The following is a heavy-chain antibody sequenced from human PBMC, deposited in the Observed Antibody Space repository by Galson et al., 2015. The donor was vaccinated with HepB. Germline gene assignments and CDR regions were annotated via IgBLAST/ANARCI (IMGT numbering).Heavy chain of an antibody. CDR3: ASPLNYYGSGSYMGYGMDV. CDR2: ISAYNGNT. Sequence: SVKVSCKASGYTFTSYGISWVRQAPGQGLEWMGWISAYNGNTNYAQKLQGRVTMTTDTSTSTAYMELRSLRSDDTAVYYCASPLNYYGSGSYMGYGMDVWGQGTTVTVSS. V-gene: IGHV1-18*01. CDR1: GYTFTSYG. D-gene: IGHD3-10*01. J-gene: IGHJ6*02.